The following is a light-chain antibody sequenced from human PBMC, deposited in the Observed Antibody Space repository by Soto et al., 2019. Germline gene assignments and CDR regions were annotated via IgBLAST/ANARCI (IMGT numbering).Light chain of an antibody. J-gene: IGLJ3*02. CDR1: SSDVGAYNY. CDR2: DVT. V-gene: IGLV2-11*01. CDR3: CSYAGSSLWV. Sequence: QSALTQPRSVPGSPGQSVTISCTGTSSDVGAYNYVSWYQHHPGKAPKLVIYDVTKRPSGVPDRFAGSKSGNTASLTISGLQAEDEADYYCCSYAGSSLWVFGGGTKLTVL.